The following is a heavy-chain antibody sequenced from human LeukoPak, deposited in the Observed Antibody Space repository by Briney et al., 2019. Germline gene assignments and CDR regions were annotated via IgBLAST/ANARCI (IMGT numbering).Heavy chain of an antibody. Sequence: GGSLRLSCAASGFTFSSYGMHWVRQAPGKGLEWVAVISYDGSNKYYADSVKGRFTISRDNSKNTLYLQMNSLRAEDTAVYYCAKARWASPSLYDSSGYGPHFDYWGQGTLVTVSS. V-gene: IGHV3-30*18. CDR2: ISYDGSNK. CDR1: GFTFSSYG. CDR3: AKARWASPSLYDSSGYGPHFDY. J-gene: IGHJ4*02. D-gene: IGHD3-22*01.